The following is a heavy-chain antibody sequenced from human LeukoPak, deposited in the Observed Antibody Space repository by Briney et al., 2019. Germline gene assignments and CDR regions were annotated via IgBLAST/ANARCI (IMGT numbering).Heavy chain of an antibody. Sequence: ASVTVSCTASGYTFTSYYMHWVRQAPGQGLEWMGIINPSGGSTSYAQKFQGRVTMTRDTSTSTVYMELSSLRSEDTAVYYCARGTEQLWFTDYWGQGTLVTVSS. CDR2: INPSGGST. J-gene: IGHJ4*02. V-gene: IGHV1-46*01. CDR1: GYTFTSYY. CDR3: ARGTEQLWFTDY. D-gene: IGHD5-18*01.